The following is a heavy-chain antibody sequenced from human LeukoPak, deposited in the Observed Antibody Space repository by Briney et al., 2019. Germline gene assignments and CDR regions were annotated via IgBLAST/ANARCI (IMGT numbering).Heavy chain of an antibody. CDR2: IYYSGST. CDR3: ARVGYYDSKRRFDP. D-gene: IGHD3-22*01. CDR1: GGSISSYY. J-gene: IGHJ5*02. Sequence: SETLSLTCTVSGGSISSYYWSWIRQPPGKGLEWIGYIYYSGSTNYNPSLKSRVTISVDTSKNQFSLKLSSATAADTAVYYCARVGYYDSKRRFDPWGQGTLVTVSS. V-gene: IGHV4-59*08.